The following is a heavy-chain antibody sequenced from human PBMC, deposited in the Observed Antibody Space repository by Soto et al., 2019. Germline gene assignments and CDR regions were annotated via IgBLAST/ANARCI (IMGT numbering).Heavy chain of an antibody. D-gene: IGHD3-16*01. V-gene: IGHV1-18*01. CDR2: INTYNGNT. CDR1: GYTFTRYG. CDR3: AMVDVYVTPSPQDV. Sequence: GASVKVSCKASGYTFTRYGIGWARQAPGQGLEWMGWINTYNGNTNYAQNVQGRVTLTTDTSTSTAYMELRSLRSNETAIYYCAMVDVYVTPSPQDVWGQGTTVT. J-gene: IGHJ6*02.